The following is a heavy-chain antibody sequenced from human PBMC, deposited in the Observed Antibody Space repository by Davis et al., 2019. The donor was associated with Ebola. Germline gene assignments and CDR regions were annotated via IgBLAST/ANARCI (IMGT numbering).Heavy chain of an antibody. CDR1: GFTFSSYG. V-gene: IGHV3-30*18. CDR2: ISYDGSNK. CDR3: AKDPGTGGDCYSCYYYGMDV. Sequence: PGGSLRLSCAASGFTFSSYGMHWVRQAPGKGLEWVAVISYDGSNKYYADSVKGRFTISRDNSKNTLYLQMNSLRAEDTAVYYCAKDPGTGGDCYSCYYYGMDVWGQGTTVTVSS. J-gene: IGHJ6*02. D-gene: IGHD2-21*02.